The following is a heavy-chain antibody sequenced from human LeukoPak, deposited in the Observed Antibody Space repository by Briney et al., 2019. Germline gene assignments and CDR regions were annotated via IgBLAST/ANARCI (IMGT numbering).Heavy chain of an antibody. CDR2: TNHSGST. Sequence: SETLPLTCAVYGGSFSGYYWSWIRQPPGKGLEWIGETNHSGSTNYNPSLKSRVTISVDTSKNQFSLKLSSVTAADTAVYYCARVYYGSGSYYSYHNWFDPWGQGTLVTVSS. D-gene: IGHD3-10*01. CDR1: GGSFSGYY. CDR3: ARVYYGSGSYYSYHNWFDP. V-gene: IGHV4-34*01. J-gene: IGHJ5*02.